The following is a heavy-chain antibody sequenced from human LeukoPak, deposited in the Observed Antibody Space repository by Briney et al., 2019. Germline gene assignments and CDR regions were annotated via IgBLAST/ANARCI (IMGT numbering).Heavy chain of an antibody. Sequence: PSETLSLTCTVSGGSISSYYWSWIRQPPGKGLEWIGYIYYSGSTNYNPSLKSRVTISVDTSKNQFSLKLSSVTAADTAVYYCARGGLSYDFWSGFSDHTKYYFDYWGQGTLVTVSS. J-gene: IGHJ4*02. CDR2: IYYSGST. D-gene: IGHD3-3*01. CDR3: ARGGLSYDFWSGFSDHTKYYFDY. CDR1: GGSISSYY. V-gene: IGHV4-59*01.